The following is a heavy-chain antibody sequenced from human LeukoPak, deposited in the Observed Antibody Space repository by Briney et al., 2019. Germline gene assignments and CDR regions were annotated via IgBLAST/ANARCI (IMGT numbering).Heavy chain of an antibody. D-gene: IGHD2-8*01. J-gene: IGHJ4*02. V-gene: IGHV3-7*01. CDR1: GFTFSNYW. CDR2: IHQHGNEK. CDR3: ATLNGPLFEY. Sequence: GGSLRLSCAASGFTFSNYWMSWVRQAPGKGLEWVASIHQHGNEKYFVDSVRGRFTISRDSAKNSLYLQMSSLRAEDTAVYYCATLNGPLFEYWGQGTLVTVSS.